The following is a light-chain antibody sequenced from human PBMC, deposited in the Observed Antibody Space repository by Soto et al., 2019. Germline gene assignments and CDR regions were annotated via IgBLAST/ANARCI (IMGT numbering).Light chain of an antibody. CDR3: QQSYSTLGT. J-gene: IGKJ1*01. CDR2: AAS. CDR1: QSIRSY. V-gene: IGKV1-39*01. Sequence: DIQMTQSPSSLSASVGARVTITCRASQSIRSYLNWYQQKPGKAPKLLIYAASSLQSGVPSRFSGSGSGTDFTLTISSLQTEEFATYYCQQSYSTLGTFGQGTKVDIK.